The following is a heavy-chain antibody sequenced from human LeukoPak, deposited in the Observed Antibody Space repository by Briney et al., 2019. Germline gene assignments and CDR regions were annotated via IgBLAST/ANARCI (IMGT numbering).Heavy chain of an antibody. CDR1: GYTFTDYR. Sequence: ASVKVSCKASGYTFTDYRMHWVRQAPGQGLKWLGWINPNSGDTSYAQRFQGRFTMTRDTSISTAYMELSRLRSDDTAVYYCAKEGNQLLSFYYYGMDVWGQGTTVTVSS. CDR3: AKEGNQLLSFYYYGMDV. CDR2: INPNSGDT. J-gene: IGHJ6*02. V-gene: IGHV1-2*02. D-gene: IGHD2-2*01.